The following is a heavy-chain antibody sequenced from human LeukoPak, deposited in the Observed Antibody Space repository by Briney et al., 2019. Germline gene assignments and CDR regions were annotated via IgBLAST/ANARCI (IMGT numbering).Heavy chain of an antibody. CDR3: ANEGNTALVTGYFDL. CDR1: GIVGSYV. D-gene: IGHD5-18*01. CDR2: IIPVSGSR. V-gene: IGHV1-69*01. J-gene: IGHJ2*01. Sequence: ASVKVSFKSSGIVGSYVISCVRQVPGQRLEWLGGIIPVSGSRHYTQKFQGRLTITADESTSTVYMEMSSLRSEDTAMYYCANEGNTALVTGYFDLWGRGTLVTVSA.